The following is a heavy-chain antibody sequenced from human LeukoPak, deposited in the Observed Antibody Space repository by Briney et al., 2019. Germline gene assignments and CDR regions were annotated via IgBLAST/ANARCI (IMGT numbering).Heavy chain of an antibody. V-gene: IGHV4-34*01. CDR1: GGSFSGYY. D-gene: IGHD3-10*01. Sequence: PSETLSLTCAVYGGSFSGYYWSWIRQPPGKGLEWIGEINHSGSTNYNPPLKSRVTISVDTSKNQFSLKLSSVTAADTAVYYCARRPTRGYFQHWGQGTLVTVSS. J-gene: IGHJ1*01. CDR2: INHSGST. CDR3: ARRPTRGYFQH.